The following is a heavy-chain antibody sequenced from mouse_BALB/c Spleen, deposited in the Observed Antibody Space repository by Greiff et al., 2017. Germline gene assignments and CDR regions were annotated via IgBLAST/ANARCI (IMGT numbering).Heavy chain of an antibody. V-gene: IGHV5-4*02. CDR3: ARDLGRYDYAMDY. J-gene: IGHJ4*01. D-gene: IGHD2-14*01. CDR1: GFTFSDYY. Sequence: EVQGVESGGGLVKPGGSLKLSCAASGFTFSDYYMYWVRQTPEKRLEWVATISDGGSYTYYPDSVKGRFTISRDNAKNNLYLQMSSLKSEDTAMYYCARDLGRYDYAMDYWGQGTSVTVSS. CDR2: ISDGGSYT.